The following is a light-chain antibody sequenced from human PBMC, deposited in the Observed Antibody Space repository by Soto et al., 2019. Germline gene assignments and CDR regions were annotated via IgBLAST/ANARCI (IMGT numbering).Light chain of an antibody. CDR1: QSISGY. CDR2: TAS. V-gene: IGKV1-39*01. J-gene: IGKJ5*01. CDR3: QQSYSTPIT. Sequence: DIHMTQSPSSLSASVVDRVTVTCLASQSISGYLNWYQQKPGRAPKLLIYTASSLQSGVPSRFSGSGSGTDFTLTISSLQPEDFATYYCQQSYSTPITFGQGTRLEIK.